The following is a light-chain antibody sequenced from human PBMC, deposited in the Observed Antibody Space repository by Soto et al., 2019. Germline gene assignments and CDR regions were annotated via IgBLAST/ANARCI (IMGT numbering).Light chain of an antibody. Sequence: IVLTQSAGTLSLSPGERATLSCRARQSVSSSYIAWLQHRPRQSPRIXLYGASSRANGSPDRFSGSGSATDFTRPISRLEAEDFAVYYGQQYGSSSWTFGQGTKVDIK. V-gene: IGKV3-20*01. J-gene: IGKJ1*01. CDR3: QQYGSSSWT. CDR2: GAS. CDR1: QSVSSSY.